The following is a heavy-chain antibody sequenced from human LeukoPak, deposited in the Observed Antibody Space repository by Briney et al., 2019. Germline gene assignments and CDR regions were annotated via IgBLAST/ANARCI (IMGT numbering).Heavy chain of an antibody. CDR3: ARDNWNYGVY. J-gene: IGHJ4*02. D-gene: IGHD1-7*01. CDR2: ISSSGSTI. V-gene: IGHV3-11*04. CDR1: GFTFSDYY. Sequence: KPGGSLRLSFAASGFTFSDYYMGWIRQAPGKGLEWGSYISSSGSTIHYADSVKGRFTISRDNAKNSLYLQMNSLRAEDTAVYYCARDNWNYGVYWGQGTMVTVSS.